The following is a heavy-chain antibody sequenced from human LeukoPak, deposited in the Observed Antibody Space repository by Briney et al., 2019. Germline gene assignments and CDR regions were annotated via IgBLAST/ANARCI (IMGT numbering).Heavy chain of an antibody. V-gene: IGHV3-74*01. CDR3: VRDIVAGSGSYSD. Sequence: PGGSLRLSCAASGFTFRSAWMHWVRQAPGKGLVWVSRIRGDGGDANYADFVKGRYTISRDNAKSTLYLQMNGLGVEDTAVYYCVRDIVAGSGSYSDWGQRTLVTVSS. CDR1: GFTFRSAW. CDR2: IRGDGGDA. J-gene: IGHJ4*02. D-gene: IGHD3-10*01.